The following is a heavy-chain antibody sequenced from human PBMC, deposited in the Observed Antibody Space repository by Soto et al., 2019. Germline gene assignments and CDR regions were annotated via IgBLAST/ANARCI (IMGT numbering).Heavy chain of an antibody. CDR2: ISSSSIYI. CDR3: AKFGMATTKRSPPYYIDY. Sequence: GSQRLSCAASGFPFSRYTIDWVRQAPGKGLEWVASISSSSIYIHYAASVKGRFTVSRDNAKNSLYLQMNSLRAEDTAVYYCAKFGMATTKRSPPYYIDYWGQGALVTVSS. J-gene: IGHJ4*02. V-gene: IGHV3-21*04. CDR1: GFPFSRYT. D-gene: IGHD1-1*01.